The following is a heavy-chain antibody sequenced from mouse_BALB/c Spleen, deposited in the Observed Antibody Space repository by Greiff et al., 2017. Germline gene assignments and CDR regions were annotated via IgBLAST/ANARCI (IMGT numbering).Heavy chain of an antibody. J-gene: IGHJ1*01. Sequence: QVQLKQSGAELVRPGTSVKVSCKASGYAFTNYLIEWVKQRPGQGLEWIGVINPGSGGTNYNEKFKGKATLTADKSSSTAYMQLSSLTSDDSAVYFCAGGSSYGWYFDVWGAGTTVTVSS. CDR1: GYAFTNYL. CDR2: INPGSGGT. V-gene: IGHV1-54*01. D-gene: IGHD1-1*01. CDR3: AGGSSYGWYFDV.